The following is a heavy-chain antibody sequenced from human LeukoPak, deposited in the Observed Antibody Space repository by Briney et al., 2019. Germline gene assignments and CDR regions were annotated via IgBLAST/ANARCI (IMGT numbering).Heavy chain of an antibody. CDR2: INHSGST. CDR1: GGSFSGYY. D-gene: IGHD6-13*01. V-gene: IGHV4-34*01. CDR3: ARGWVSSSFGPIDY. Sequence: SETLSLTCAVYGGSFSGYYWSWIRQPPRKGPEWIGEINHSGSTNYNPSLKSRVTISVDTSKNQFSLKLSSVTAADTAVYYCARGWVSSSFGPIDYWGQRTLVTVSS. J-gene: IGHJ4*02.